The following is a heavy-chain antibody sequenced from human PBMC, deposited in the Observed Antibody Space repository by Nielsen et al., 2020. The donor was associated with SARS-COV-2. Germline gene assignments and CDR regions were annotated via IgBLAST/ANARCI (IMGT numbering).Heavy chain of an antibody. J-gene: IGHJ6*02. D-gene: IGHD2-15*01. CDR3: ARAWGDCSGGSCYSGDSYYYVMDV. CDR2: IYYSGST. V-gene: IGHV4-31*03. CDR1: GGSISSGGYY. Sequence: LRLSCTVSGGSISSGGYYWSWIRQHPGKGLEWIGYIYYSGSTYYNPSLKSRVTISVDTSKNQFSLKLSSVTAADTAVYYCARAWGDCSGGSCYSGDSYYYVMDVWGQGTTVTVSS.